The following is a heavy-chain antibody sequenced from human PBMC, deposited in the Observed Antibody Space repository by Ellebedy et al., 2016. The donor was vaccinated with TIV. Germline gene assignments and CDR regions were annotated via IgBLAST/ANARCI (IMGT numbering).Heavy chain of an antibody. V-gene: IGHV1-69*06. D-gene: IGHD6-19*01. Sequence: AASVKVSCKSSGGTFSSYAITWVRQAPGQGREWMGGIIPSLGLGTVKIVQKFQYRVTISADISTSTTYMDLIRLTSDDTAVDYCPTFVAGAGQFDHWGQGTLVTVSS. CDR3: PTFVAGAGQFDH. CDR1: GGTFSSYA. CDR2: IIPSLGLGTV. J-gene: IGHJ4*02.